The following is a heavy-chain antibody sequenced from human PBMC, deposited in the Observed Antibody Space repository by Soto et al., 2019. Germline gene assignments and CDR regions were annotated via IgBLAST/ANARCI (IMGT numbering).Heavy chain of an antibody. Sequence: SETLSLTCAVSGYSIRSGYFWGWIRQPPGKGLEWIGSMYHSGITYYNLSLKSRVTISVDTSKNQLSLKLSSATAADTAVYYCARSMYSTSTQLYYGMDVWGQGTTVTVSS. J-gene: IGHJ6*02. CDR2: MYHSGIT. D-gene: IGHD6-6*01. CDR3: ARSMYSTSTQLYYGMDV. V-gene: IGHV4-38-2*01. CDR1: GYSIRSGYF.